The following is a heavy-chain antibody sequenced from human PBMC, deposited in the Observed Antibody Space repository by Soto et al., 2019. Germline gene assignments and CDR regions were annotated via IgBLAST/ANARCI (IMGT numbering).Heavy chain of an antibody. Sequence: SETLSLTSTVSGGSISSSSYFWGWIRQPPGKGLEWIGSIYYSGSTYYNPSLKSRVTVSVDTSKNQFSLKLSSVTAADTAVYYCARHPSDFWFDPWGQGTLVTVSS. D-gene: IGHD2-21*02. J-gene: IGHJ5*02. CDR3: ARHPSDFWFDP. V-gene: IGHV4-39*01. CDR1: GGSISSSSYF. CDR2: IYYSGST.